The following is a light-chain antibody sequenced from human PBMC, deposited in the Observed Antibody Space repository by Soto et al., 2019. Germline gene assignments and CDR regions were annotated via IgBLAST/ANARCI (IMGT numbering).Light chain of an antibody. CDR3: QQYNNWPL. CDR2: GAS. V-gene: IGKV3-15*01. J-gene: IGKJ3*01. CDR1: RRVAGN. Sequence: ELVRTRSPATLFCSPGERATLSSRASRRVAGNLAWYQQKPGQAPRLLIYGASTRATGIPARFSGSGSGTEFTLTISSLQSEDFAVYYCQQYNNWPLFGPGTKVDIK.